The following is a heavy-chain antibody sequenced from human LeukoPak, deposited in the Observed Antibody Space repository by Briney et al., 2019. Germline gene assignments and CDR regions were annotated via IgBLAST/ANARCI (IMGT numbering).Heavy chain of an antibody. V-gene: IGHV5-51*01. CDR2: IYPGDSDT. Sequence: GESLKISCKGSGYSFASYWIGWVRQMPGKGLGWMGSIYPGDSDTRYSPSFRGKVTISGDKSISTAYLQWISLKASDTAMYYCARVGGFSRNWFDSWGQGTLVTVSS. CDR1: GYSFASYW. CDR3: ARVGGFSRNWFDS. D-gene: IGHD3-3*02. J-gene: IGHJ5*01.